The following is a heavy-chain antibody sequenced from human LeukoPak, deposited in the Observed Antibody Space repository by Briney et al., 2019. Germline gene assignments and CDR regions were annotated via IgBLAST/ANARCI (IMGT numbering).Heavy chain of an antibody. CDR2: INHSGST. D-gene: IGHD3-9*01. Sequence: SETLSLTCTVSGGSISSSSYYWGWIRQPPGKGLEWIGEINHSGSTNYNPSLKSRVTISVDTSKNQFSLKLSSVTAADTAVYYCARHRRYDILTGYYYPLDYWGQGTLVTVSS. V-gene: IGHV4-39*01. CDR1: GGSISSSSYY. CDR3: ARHRRYDILTGYYYPLDY. J-gene: IGHJ4*02.